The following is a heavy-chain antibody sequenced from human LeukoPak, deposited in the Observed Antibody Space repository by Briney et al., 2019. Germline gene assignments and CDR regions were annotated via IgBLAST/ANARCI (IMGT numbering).Heavy chain of an antibody. J-gene: IGHJ4*02. CDR3: AKEHSSGWCFDY. CDR2: ISYDGSNK. CDR1: GFTFSSYG. D-gene: IGHD6-19*01. V-gene: IGHV3-30*18. Sequence: PGGSLRLSCAASGFTFSSYGMHWVRQAPGKGLEWVAVISYDGSNKYYADSVKGRFTISRDNSKSTLYLQMNSLRAEDTAVYYCAKEHSSGWCFDYWGQGTLVTVSS.